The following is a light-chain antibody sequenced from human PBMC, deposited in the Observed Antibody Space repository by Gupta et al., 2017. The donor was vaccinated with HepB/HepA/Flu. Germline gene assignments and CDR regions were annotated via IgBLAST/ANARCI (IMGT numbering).Light chain of an antibody. CDR2: GAS. CDR3: QQYLSSPVT. CDR1: QRVSSSY. V-gene: IGKV3-20*01. J-gene: IGKJ5*01. Sequence: EIVLTQSPGTLSLSPGERATLSCRASQRVSSSYLAWYQQKPGQAPRLLIYGASSRATDIPDRFSGSGSGTDFTLTISRLEPEDFAVYYCQQYLSSPVTFGQGTRLEIE.